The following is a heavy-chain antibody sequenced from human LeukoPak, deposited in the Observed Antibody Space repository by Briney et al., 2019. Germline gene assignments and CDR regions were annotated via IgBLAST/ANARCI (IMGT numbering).Heavy chain of an antibody. J-gene: IGHJ4*02. CDR3: AREPLRYCTNGVCYTL. V-gene: IGHV3-21*01. CDR1: GFTFSSYA. Sequence: GGSLRLSCAASGFTFSSYAMSWVRQAPGKGLEWVSSISSSSSYIYYADSVKGRFTISRDNAKNSLYLQMNSLRAEDTAVYYCAREPLRYCTNGVCYTLWGQGTLVTVSS. D-gene: IGHD2-8*01. CDR2: ISSSSSYI.